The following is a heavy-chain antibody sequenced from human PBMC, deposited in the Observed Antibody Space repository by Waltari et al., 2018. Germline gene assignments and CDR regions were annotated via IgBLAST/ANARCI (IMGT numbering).Heavy chain of an antibody. CDR3: ARDRETRYFDL. D-gene: IGHD1-26*01. CDR2: ISSSSSTI. J-gene: IGHJ2*01. CDR1: GFTFSSYS. V-gene: IGHV3-48*04. Sequence: EVQLVESGGGLVQPGGSLRLSCAASGFTFSSYSMNWVRQAPGKGLEWVSYISSSSSTIYYADSVKGRFTISRDNAKNSLYLQMNSLRAEDTAVYYCARDRETRYFDLWGRGTLVTVSS.